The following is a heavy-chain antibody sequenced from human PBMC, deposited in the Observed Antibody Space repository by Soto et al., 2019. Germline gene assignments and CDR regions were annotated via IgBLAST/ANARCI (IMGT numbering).Heavy chain of an antibody. Sequence: PERSLRLSCLASGFTFSSYAMTRVRQAPGKGLEWVSAISGGDGSPSYADSVKGRFTISRDNSKNTLYLHMNSLRADDTAAYYCAKWHTYNYDSLAFSGFDCWGQGTQVAVSS. D-gene: IGHD3-16*01. V-gene: IGHV3-23*01. CDR3: AKWHTYNYDSLAFSGFDC. CDR2: ISGGDGSP. CDR1: GFTFSSYA. J-gene: IGHJ4*02.